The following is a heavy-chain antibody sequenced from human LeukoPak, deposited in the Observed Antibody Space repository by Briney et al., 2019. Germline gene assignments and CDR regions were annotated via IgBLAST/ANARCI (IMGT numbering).Heavy chain of an antibody. CDR3: ARARAVRSGIGPGDV. J-gene: IGHJ6*02. D-gene: IGHD2-15*01. Sequence: SETLSLTCAVSGGSISSNNRWSWVRQPPGKGLEWIGEINHSGSTNYKPSLKSRVTISVDKSKKQFSLKLNSVTAADTAVYYCARARAVRSGIGPGDVWGQGTTVTVSS. V-gene: IGHV4-4*02. CDR1: GGSISSNNR. CDR2: INHSGST.